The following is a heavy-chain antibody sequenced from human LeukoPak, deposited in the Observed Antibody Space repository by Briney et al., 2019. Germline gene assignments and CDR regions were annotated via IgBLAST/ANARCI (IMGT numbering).Heavy chain of an antibody. V-gene: IGHV4-4*07. D-gene: IGHD3-16*01. CDR1: GGSISSYY. Sequence: PSETLSLTCTVSGGSISSYYWSWIRQPAGKGLEWIGRIYTSGSINYNPSLKSRVTMSVDTSKNQFSLKLSSVTAADTAVYYCARVSPRELLGEYYFDYWGQGTLVTVSS. CDR3: ARVSPRELLGEYYFDY. CDR2: IYTSGSI. J-gene: IGHJ4*02.